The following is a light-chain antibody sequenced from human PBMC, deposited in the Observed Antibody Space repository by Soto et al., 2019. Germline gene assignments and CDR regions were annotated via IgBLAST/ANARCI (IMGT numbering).Light chain of an antibody. J-gene: IGLJ2*01. CDR1: SSNIGSNY. V-gene: IGLV1-47*01. CDR2: RNN. CDR3: AAWDDSLSGVV. Sequence: QAVVTQPPSASGTPVQRVTISCSGSSSNIGSNYVYWYQQLPGTAPKLLIYRNNQRPSGVPDRFSGSKSGTSASLAISGLRSEDEADYYCAAWDDSLSGVVFGGGTKLTVL.